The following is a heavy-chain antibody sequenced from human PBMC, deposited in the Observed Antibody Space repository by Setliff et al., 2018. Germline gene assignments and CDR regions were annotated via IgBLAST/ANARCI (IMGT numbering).Heavy chain of an antibody. D-gene: IGHD3-10*01. CDR3: ARQLYYYGTPGYFDY. Sequence: SETLSLTCTVSGGSISSGDYYWTWIRQPPGKGLEWIGFIYYSGNTFYNPSLKSRLTIAVDTSKNLFSLKLSSVTAADTAVYYCARQLYYYGTPGYFDYWGQGTLVTVSS. J-gene: IGHJ4*02. CDR1: GGSISSGDYY. CDR2: IYYSGNT. V-gene: IGHV4-30-4*08.